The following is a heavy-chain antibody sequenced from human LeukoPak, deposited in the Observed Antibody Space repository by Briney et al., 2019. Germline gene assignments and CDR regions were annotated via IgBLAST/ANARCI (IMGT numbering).Heavy chain of an antibody. J-gene: IGHJ4*02. CDR3: ARVSSSWYPYYFDY. V-gene: IGHV3-74*01. D-gene: IGHD6-13*01. CDR2: INSDGSST. CDR1: GFTFSSYW. Sequence: GGSLRLSCAASGFTFSSYWMHWVRQAPGKGLVWVSRINSDGSSTSYADSVKGRFTISRDNAKNTLYLQMNSLRAEDTAVYYCARVSSSWYPYYFDYWGQGTLVTVSS.